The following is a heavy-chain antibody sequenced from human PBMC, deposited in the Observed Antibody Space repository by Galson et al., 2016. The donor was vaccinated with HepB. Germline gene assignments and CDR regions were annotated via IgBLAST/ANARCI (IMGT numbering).Heavy chain of an antibody. CDR3: ARGLYFFDS. CDR2: ISTSSTYK. CDR1: GFTFGSYS. V-gene: IGHV3-21*01. J-gene: IGHJ4*02. Sequence: SCAASGFTFGSYSMNWVRQAPGKGLEWVSYISTSSTYKHYADSVKGRFTVSRDNAKNSLYLQMNSLRAEDTAVYYCARGLYFFDSWGQGALVTVSS. D-gene: IGHD6-19*01.